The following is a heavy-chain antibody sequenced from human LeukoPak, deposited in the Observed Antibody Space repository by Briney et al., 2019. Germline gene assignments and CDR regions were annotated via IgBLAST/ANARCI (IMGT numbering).Heavy chain of an antibody. CDR2: IKEDGSQK. Sequence: GGSLRLSCAASGFTFSRAWMAWVRQAPGKGLEWVANIKEDGSQKNYVDSVKGRFTISRDNAKNSLYLQMNSLRVEDTAIYYCTRDRASSTFDYWGQGTLVTVSS. J-gene: IGHJ4*02. CDR1: GFTFSRAW. CDR3: TRDRASSTFDY. V-gene: IGHV3-7*01. D-gene: IGHD2-2*01.